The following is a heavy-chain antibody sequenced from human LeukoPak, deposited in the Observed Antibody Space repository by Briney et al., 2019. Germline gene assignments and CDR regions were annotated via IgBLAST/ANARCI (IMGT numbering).Heavy chain of an antibody. CDR2: INHSGST. CDR3: AREGSTSGIYYYYYGMDV. CDR1: GASIRSDTYY. D-gene: IGHD2-2*01. V-gene: IGHV4-39*07. J-gene: IGHJ6*02. Sequence: NPSETLSLTCTVSGASIRSDTYYWAWIRQPPGKGLEWIGEINHSGSTNYNPSLKSRVTISVDTSKNQFSLQLSSVTAADTAVYYCAREGSTSGIYYYYYGMDVWGQGTTVTVSS.